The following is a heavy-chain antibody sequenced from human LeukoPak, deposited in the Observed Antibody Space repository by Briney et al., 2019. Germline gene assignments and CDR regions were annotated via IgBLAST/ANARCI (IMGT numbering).Heavy chain of an antibody. D-gene: IGHD2-2*01. Sequence: SSETLSLTCTVSGGSISSYYWSWIRQHPGKGLEWIGYIYYSGSTYYNPSLKSRVTISVDTSKNQFSLKLSSVTAADTAVYYCARHYRVCSSTSCYPTNWFDPWGQGTLVTVSS. CDR3: ARHYRVCSSTSCYPTNWFDP. J-gene: IGHJ5*02. V-gene: IGHV4-59*06. CDR1: GGSISSYY. CDR2: IYYSGST.